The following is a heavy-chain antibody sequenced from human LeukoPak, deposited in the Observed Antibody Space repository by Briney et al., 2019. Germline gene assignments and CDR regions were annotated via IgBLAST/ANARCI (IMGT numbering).Heavy chain of an antibody. V-gene: IGHV1-69*01. Sequence: ASVKVSCKASGGTFSSYAISWVRQAPGQGLEWMGGIIPIFGTANYAQKFQGRVTITADESTSTAYMELSSLRSEDTAVYYCATSRDRIAAAGRDEFDYWGQGTLVTVSS. D-gene: IGHD6-13*01. CDR2: IIPIFGTA. J-gene: IGHJ4*02. CDR3: ATSRDRIAAAGRDEFDY. CDR1: GGTFSSYA.